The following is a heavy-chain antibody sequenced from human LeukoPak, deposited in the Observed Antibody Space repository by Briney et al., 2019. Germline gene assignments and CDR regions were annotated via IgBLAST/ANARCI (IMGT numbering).Heavy chain of an antibody. CDR2: IYSSGST. J-gene: IGHJ6*03. CDR1: GDSISGYY. CDR3: ARVGGTATTGYYCMDV. V-gene: IGHV4-4*07. D-gene: IGHD1-1*01. Sequence: PSETLSLTCNVSGDSISGYYWSWIRQPAGKGLECIGRIYSSGSTNYNPSLKSRLTMSVDTSKNQFSLKLSSVTAADTAVYYCARVGGTATTGYYCMDVWGKGTTVTVSS.